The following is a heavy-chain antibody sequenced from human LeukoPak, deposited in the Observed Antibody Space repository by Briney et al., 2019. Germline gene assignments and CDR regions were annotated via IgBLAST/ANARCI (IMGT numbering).Heavy chain of an antibody. CDR3: ARGPYYYDSSGYFDY. D-gene: IGHD3-22*01. V-gene: IGHV3-23*01. CDR2: ISGSGGST. CDR1: GFTFSSYA. Sequence: GGSLRLSCAASGFTFSSYAMSWVRQAPGKGLEWVSAISGSGGSTFHADSVKGRFTIPRDNSKNTLYLQMNSLRAEDTAVYYCARGPYYYDSSGYFDYWGQGTLVTVSS. J-gene: IGHJ4*02.